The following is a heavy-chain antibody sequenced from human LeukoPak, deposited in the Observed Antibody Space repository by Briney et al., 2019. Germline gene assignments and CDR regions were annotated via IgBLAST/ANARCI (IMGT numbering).Heavy chain of an antibody. D-gene: IGHD3-10*01. J-gene: IGHJ5*02. Sequence: SVKVSCKASGGTFSSYAISWVRQAPRQGLEWMGRIIPIFGTANYAQKFQGRVTITADESTSTAYMELSSLRSEDTAVYYCARVGGSTMVRGVIPWGQGTLVTVSS. CDR2: IIPIFGTA. V-gene: IGHV1-69*15. CDR1: GGTFSSYA. CDR3: ARVGGSTMVRGVIP.